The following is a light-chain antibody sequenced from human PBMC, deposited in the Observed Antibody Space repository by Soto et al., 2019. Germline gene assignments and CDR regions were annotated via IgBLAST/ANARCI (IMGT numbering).Light chain of an antibody. Sequence: QSALTQPASVSGSPGQSITISCTGTSSDVGGYNYVSWYQQHPGKAPKLMIYDVSNRPSGVSNRFSGFKSGNTASLTISGLQAEDEADYYCSSYTSSSTLGGVFGTGTKLTVL. V-gene: IGLV2-14*01. J-gene: IGLJ1*01. CDR2: DVS. CDR3: SSYTSSSTLGGV. CDR1: SSDVGGYNY.